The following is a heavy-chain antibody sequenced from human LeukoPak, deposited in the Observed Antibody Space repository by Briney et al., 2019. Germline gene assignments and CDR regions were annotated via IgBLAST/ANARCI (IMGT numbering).Heavy chain of an antibody. D-gene: IGHD1-26*01. Sequence: SVKVSCKASGGTFSNYAFSWVRQAAGQGLEWMGGIIPIFRTTNYAEQLQGRVTITTDESTNTAYLDLSSLRSEDTAVYYCAKDDGSATMGFDSWGQGTLVSVSS. CDR3: AKDDGSATMGFDS. CDR1: GGTFSNYA. CDR2: IIPIFRTT. V-gene: IGHV1-69*05. J-gene: IGHJ5*01.